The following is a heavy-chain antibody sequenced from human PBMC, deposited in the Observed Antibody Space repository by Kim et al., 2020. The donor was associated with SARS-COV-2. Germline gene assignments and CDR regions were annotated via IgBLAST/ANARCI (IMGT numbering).Heavy chain of an antibody. CDR2: IYYSGST. J-gene: IGHJ4*02. D-gene: IGHD3-10*01. CDR1: GGSISSYY. V-gene: IGHV4-59*01. CDR3: ARGQGYYYGSGSNFDY. Sequence: SETLSITCTVSGGSISSYYWSWIRQPPGKGLEWIGYIYYSGSTNYNPSLKSRVTISVDTSKNQFSLKLSSVTAADTAVYYCARGQGYYYGSGSNFDYWGQGTLVTVSS.